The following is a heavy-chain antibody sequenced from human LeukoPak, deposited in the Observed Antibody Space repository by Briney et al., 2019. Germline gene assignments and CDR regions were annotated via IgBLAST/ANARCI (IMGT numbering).Heavy chain of an antibody. Sequence: ASVKVSCKASGYTFTGYYMHWVRQAPRQGLEWMGWINPNSGGTNYAQKFQGRVTMTRDTSISTAYMELSRLRSDDTAVYYCARDSPRTGTTGFDYWGQGTLVTVSS. J-gene: IGHJ4*02. D-gene: IGHD1-7*01. V-gene: IGHV1-2*02. CDR2: INPNSGGT. CDR3: ARDSPRTGTTGFDY. CDR1: GYTFTGYY.